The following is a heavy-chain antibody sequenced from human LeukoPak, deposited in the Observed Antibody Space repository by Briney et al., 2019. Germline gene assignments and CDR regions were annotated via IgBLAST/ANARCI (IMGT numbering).Heavy chain of an antibody. CDR1: GYSFTSYW. CDR2: IYPGDSDT. CDR3: ARGSAGYYDSSGYYYAAFDI. Sequence: GESLKISCKGSGYSFTSYWIGWVRQMPGKGLEWMGIIYPGDSDTRYSPSFQGQVTISADKSISTAYLQWSSLKASDTAMYYCARGSAGYYDSSGYYYAAFDIWGQGTMVTVSS. V-gene: IGHV5-51*01. J-gene: IGHJ3*02. D-gene: IGHD3-22*01.